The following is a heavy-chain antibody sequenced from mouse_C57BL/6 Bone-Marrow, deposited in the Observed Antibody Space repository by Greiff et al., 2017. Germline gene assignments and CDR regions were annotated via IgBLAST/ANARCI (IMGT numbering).Heavy chain of an antibody. V-gene: IGHV2-5*01. Sequence: QVQLQQSGPGLVQPSQSLSITCTVSGFSLTSYGVHWVRQSPGKGLEWLGVIWRGGSTDYNAALRSRLSITKDNSKCQVVFKMNSLQADDTAIYYCAKGITTVPCAYWGQGTLVTVSA. CDR1: GFSLTSYG. CDR3: AKGITTVPCAY. J-gene: IGHJ3*01. CDR2: IWRGGST. D-gene: IGHD1-1*01.